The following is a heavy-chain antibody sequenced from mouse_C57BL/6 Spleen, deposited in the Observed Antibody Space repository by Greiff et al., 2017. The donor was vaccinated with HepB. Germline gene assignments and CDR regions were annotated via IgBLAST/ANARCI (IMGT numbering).Heavy chain of an antibody. J-gene: IGHJ3*01. CDR1: GYTFTDYN. V-gene: IGHV1-18*01. CDR2: INPNNGGT. D-gene: IGHD2-3*01. Sequence: EVKLMESGPELVKPGASVKIPCKASGYTFTDYNMDWVKQSHGKSLEWIGDINPNNGGTIYNQKFKGKATLTVDKSSSTAYMELRSLTSEDTAVYYCARYGDGFFAYWGQGTLVTVSA. CDR3: ARYGDGFFAY.